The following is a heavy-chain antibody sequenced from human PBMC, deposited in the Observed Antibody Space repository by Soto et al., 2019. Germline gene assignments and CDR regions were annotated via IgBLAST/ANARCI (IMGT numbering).Heavy chain of an antibody. D-gene: IGHD3-22*01. V-gene: IGHV3-7*01. CDR3: AREQDYYDSSGYYSFDY. Sequence: LRLSCAASGFTFSSYWMSWVRQAPGKGLEWVANIKQDGSEKYYVDSVKGRFTISRDNAKNSLYLQMNSLRAEDTAVYYCAREQDYYDSSGYYSFDYWGQGTLVTVSS. CDR1: GFTFSSYW. CDR2: IKQDGSEK. J-gene: IGHJ4*02.